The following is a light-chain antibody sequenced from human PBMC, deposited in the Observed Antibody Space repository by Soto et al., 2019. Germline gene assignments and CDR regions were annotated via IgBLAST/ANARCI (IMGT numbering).Light chain of an antibody. CDR1: QTISTW. CDR3: QQYTNTNNPWM. J-gene: IGKJ1*01. Sequence: SQMTQAASTLSASKVDRVTSTCRPIQTISTWMAWYQQKPGKAPKLLVYDASTLQSGVASRFSGSGSGTEFTLIISGLQPDDSATYYCQQYTNTNNPWMFGQGTKVDI. V-gene: IGKV1-5*01. CDR2: DAS.